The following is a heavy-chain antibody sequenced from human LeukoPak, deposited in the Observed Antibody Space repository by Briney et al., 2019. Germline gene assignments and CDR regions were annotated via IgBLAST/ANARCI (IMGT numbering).Heavy chain of an antibody. D-gene: IGHD2-15*01. CDR1: GFTFSSYA. J-gene: IGHJ6*02. V-gene: IGHV3-30*04. Sequence: GGSLRLSCAASGFTFSSYAMHWVRQAPGKGLEWVAVISYDGSNKYYADSVKGRFTISRDNSKNTLYLQMNSLRAEDTAVYYCARDKEIVVVVEPHYYYYGMDVWGQGTTVTVFS. CDR2: ISYDGSNK. CDR3: ARDKEIVVVVEPHYYYYGMDV.